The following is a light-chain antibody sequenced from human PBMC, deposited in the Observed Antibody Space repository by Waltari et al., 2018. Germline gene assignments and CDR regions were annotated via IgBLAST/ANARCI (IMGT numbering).Light chain of an antibody. J-gene: IGLJ6*01. CDR2: KNN. CDR3: QSYDNKLKV. Sequence: QSVLTQPPSVSGAPGQTVTISCTGAFSNIWAGHAVHWYQRLQGAAPKLLINKNNHRPSRVPVRFSGSRSGASVSLIIAGLESEDDDDYYCQSYDNKLKVFGSGTKVTVL. V-gene: IGLV1-40*03. CDR1: FSNIWAGHA.